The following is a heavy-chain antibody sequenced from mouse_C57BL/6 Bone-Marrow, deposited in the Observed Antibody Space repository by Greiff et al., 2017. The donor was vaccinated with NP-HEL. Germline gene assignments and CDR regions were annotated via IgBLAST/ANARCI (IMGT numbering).Heavy chain of an antibody. CDR3: TRGRSYYNFFYYAMDY. CDR2: IDPETGGT. V-gene: IGHV1-15*01. D-gene: IGHD1-3*01. CDR1: GYTFTDYE. J-gene: IGHJ4*01. Sequence: VQLQQSGAELVRPGASVTLSCKASGYTFTDYEMHWVKQTPVHGLEWIGAIDPETGGTAYNQKFKGKAILTADKSSSTAYMELRSLTSEDSAVYDYTRGRSYYNFFYYAMDYWGQGTSVTVSS.